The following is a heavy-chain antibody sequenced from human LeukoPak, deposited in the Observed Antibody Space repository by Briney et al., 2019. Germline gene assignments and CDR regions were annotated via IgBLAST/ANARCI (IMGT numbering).Heavy chain of an antibody. Sequence: GGSLRLSCAASGFTFSSYAMSWVRQAPGKGLEWVSAISGSGGSTYYADSVKGRFTISRDNSKNTLDLQMNSLRGEDTAVYHCAKAADPCSSSPDDAFDIWGQGTMVTVSS. V-gene: IGHV3-23*01. J-gene: IGHJ3*02. CDR3: AKAADPCSSSPDDAFDI. D-gene: IGHD6-6*01. CDR2: ISGSGGST. CDR1: GFTFSSYA.